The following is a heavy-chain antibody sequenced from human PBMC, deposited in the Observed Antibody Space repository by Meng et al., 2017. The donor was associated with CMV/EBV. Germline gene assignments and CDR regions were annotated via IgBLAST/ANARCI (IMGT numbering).Heavy chain of an antibody. CDR3: ARESMVRGED. Sequence: QVALEQVGVGLLTTSEPWPLTCAVYGGFFSGYYWSWIRQPPGKGLEWIGEINHSGSTNYNPSLKSRVTISVDTSKNQFSLKLSSVTAADTAVYYCARESMVRGEDWGQGTLVTVSS. CDR2: INHSGST. J-gene: IGHJ4*02. D-gene: IGHD3-10*01. V-gene: IGHV4-34*01. CDR1: GGFFSGYY.